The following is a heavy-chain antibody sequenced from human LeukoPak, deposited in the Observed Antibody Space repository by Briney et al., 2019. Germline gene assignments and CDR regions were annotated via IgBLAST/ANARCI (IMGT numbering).Heavy chain of an antibody. J-gene: IGHJ6*03. D-gene: IGHD6-13*01. V-gene: IGHV1-18*01. CDR2: ISAYNGNT. Sequence: ASVKVSCKASGYTFTSYGISWVRQAPGQGLEWMGWISAYNGNTNYAQKLQGRVTMTTDTSTGTAYMELRSLRSDDTAVYYCAKGMGSSWYGYYYYMDVWGKGTTVTVSS. CDR3: AKGMGSSWYGYYYYMDV. CDR1: GYTFTSYG.